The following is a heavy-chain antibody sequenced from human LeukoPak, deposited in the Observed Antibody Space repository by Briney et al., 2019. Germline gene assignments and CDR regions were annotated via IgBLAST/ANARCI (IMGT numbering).Heavy chain of an antibody. V-gene: IGHV3-9*01. CDR3: TRGGAGYFQH. CDR2: ISWNSGNI. CDR1: GFTFDDYA. D-gene: IGHD3-10*01. J-gene: IGHJ1*01. Sequence: GGSLRLSCAASGFTFDDYAMHWVRHAPGKGLEWVSGISWNSGNIGYADSVKGRFTISRDNAKNSLYLQMNSLRAEDTAVYYCTRGGAGYFQHWGQGTLVTVSS.